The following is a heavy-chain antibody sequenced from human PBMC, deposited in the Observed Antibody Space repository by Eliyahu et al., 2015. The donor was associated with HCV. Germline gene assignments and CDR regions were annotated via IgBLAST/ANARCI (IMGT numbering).Heavy chain of an antibody. CDR2: MNPNSGKT. CDR1: GYXFTSYD. J-gene: IGHJ5*02. V-gene: IGHV1-8*01. CDR3: ARGAATVVNAVSNWFDP. Sequence: QVQLVQSGAEVKKPGASVKVSCKASGYXFTSYDINWVRQATGQGLEWMGWMNPNSGKTGYAQKFQGRVTMTRNTSIRTANMELSSLRSEDTAVYYCARGAATVVNAVSNWFDPWGQGTLVTVSS. D-gene: IGHD4-23*01.